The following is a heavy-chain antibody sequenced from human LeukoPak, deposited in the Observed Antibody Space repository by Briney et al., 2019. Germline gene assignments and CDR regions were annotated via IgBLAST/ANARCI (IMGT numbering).Heavy chain of an antibody. Sequence: SVKVSCKASGGTFSSYAISCVRQAPGQGLEWMGGIIPIFGTANYAQKFQGRVTITTDESTSTAYMELSSLRSEDTAVYYCARARGYDFWSGPSARSADAFDIWGQGTMVTVSS. V-gene: IGHV1-69*05. D-gene: IGHD3-3*01. J-gene: IGHJ3*02. CDR2: IIPIFGTA. CDR3: ARARGYDFWSGPSARSADAFDI. CDR1: GGTFSSYA.